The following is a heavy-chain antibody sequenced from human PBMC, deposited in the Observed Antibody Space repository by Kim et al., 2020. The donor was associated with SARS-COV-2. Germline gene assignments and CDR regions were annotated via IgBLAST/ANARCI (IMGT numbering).Heavy chain of an antibody. D-gene: IGHD2-2*01. Sequence: GRFTISEDNSKNTLYLQMNSLRAEGTAVYYCARGRSTGIVVVPAATHCDYWGQGTLVTVSS. J-gene: IGHJ4*02. CDR3: ARGRSTGIVVVPAATHCDY. V-gene: IGHV3-30*05.